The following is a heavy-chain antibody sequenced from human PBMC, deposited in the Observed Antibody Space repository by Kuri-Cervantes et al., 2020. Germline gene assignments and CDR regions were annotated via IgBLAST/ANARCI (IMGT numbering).Heavy chain of an antibody. Sequence: LSLTCAASGFTXSNYAMSWVRQAPGKGLEWVSAISGSGDTTYYADSVKGRFTISRDNSENTLFLQMNIMTDDDTAXXYCAQDRHXXXGYYYIFRGQGTLVTVSS. V-gene: IGHV3-23*01. CDR3: AQDRHXXXGYYYIF. D-gene: IGHD3-22*01. J-gene: IGHJ4*02. CDR1: GFTXSNYA. CDR2: ISGSGDTT.